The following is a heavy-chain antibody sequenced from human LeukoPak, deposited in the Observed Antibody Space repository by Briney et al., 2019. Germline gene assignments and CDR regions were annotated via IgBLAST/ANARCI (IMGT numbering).Heavy chain of an antibody. CDR3: ARGRRAAWSFYY. CDR1: GGSFSGYY. J-gene: IGHJ4*02. V-gene: IGHV4-34*01. Sequence: KASETLSLTCAVYGGSFSGYYWSWIRQPPGKGLEWIGEINHSGSTNYNPSLKSRVTISVDTSKNQFSLKLSSVTAADTAVYYCARGRRAAWSFYYWGQGTLVTVSS. CDR2: INHSGST. D-gene: IGHD3-10*01.